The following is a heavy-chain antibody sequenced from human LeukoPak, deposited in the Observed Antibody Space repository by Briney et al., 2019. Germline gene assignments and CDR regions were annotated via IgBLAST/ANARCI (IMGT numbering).Heavy chain of an antibody. Sequence: SETLSLTCTVSGASTSSSYWSWIRQAPGKGLEWIGYIDYSGDTDYNPSLKSRLTLSVDMSKSQFSLKLTSVSAADTAVYYCASRAPSDYDTSWYFDLWGRGTLVTVPS. D-gene: IGHD5-12*01. J-gene: IGHJ2*01. V-gene: IGHV4-59*01. CDR1: GASTSSSY. CDR3: ASRAPSDYDTSWYFDL. CDR2: IDYSGDT.